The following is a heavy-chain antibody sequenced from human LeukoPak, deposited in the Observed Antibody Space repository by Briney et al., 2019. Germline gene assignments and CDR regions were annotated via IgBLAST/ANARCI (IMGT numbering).Heavy chain of an antibody. J-gene: IGHJ4*02. Sequence: GGSLRLSCAASGFTFSGSAIHWVRQGSGKGLEWVGRIRDRANSYATAYAASVKGRFTISRDDSKKTAYLQMNSLRAEDSALYYCTRDMQGSRLYLVGSQNDWGQGTLVTVSS. V-gene: IGHV3-73*01. CDR2: IRDRANSYAT. CDR3: TRDMQGSRLYLVGSQND. D-gene: IGHD1-26*01. CDR1: GFTFSGSA.